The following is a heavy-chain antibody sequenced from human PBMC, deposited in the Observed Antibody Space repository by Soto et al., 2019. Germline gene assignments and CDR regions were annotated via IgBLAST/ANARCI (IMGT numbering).Heavy chain of an antibody. V-gene: IGHV3-23*01. Sequence: EVQLLESGGGLVQPGGSLRISCAASGFTFSNYGMSWVRQAPGKGLEWVSVISGSGGSTYYADSVKGRFTLSRDNSKNTVYLQMNSLRAEDTAVYYCAKDSPVGVPLLRDLHDWGQGTLVTDSS. CDR3: AKDSPVGVPLLRDLHD. CDR2: ISGSGGST. D-gene: IGHD2-15*01. CDR1: GFTFSNYG. J-gene: IGHJ4*02.